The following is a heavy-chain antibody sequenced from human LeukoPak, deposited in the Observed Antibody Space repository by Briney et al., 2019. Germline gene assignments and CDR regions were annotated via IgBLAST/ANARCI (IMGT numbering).Heavy chain of an antibody. CDR1: GFTFSSYA. CDR3: ASLRYFDWLPRYYYYYGMDV. Sequence: GGSLRLSCAASGFTFSSYAMHWVRQAPGKGLELVAAISYDGSNKYYADSAKGRFAISRDNSKNTLYLQMNSLRAEDTAVYYCASLRYFDWLPRYYYYYGMDVWGQGTTVTVSS. J-gene: IGHJ6*02. D-gene: IGHD3-9*01. CDR2: ISYDGSNK. V-gene: IGHV3-30*09.